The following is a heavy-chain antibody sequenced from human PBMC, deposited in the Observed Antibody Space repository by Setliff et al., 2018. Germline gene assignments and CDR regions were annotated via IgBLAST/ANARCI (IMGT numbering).Heavy chain of an antibody. J-gene: IGHJ2*01. Sequence: GASVKVSCKASGYTFTGYYLHWVRQAPGQGLEWMGSLNPKSGETVYAQKFQGRVTMTRNTSISTAYMELSSLRSEDTAVYYCARLEGGDYWYFDLWGRGTLVTVSS. CDR3: ARLEGGDYWYFDL. CDR2: LNPKSGET. D-gene: IGHD4-17*01. V-gene: IGHV1-8*02. CDR1: GYTFTGYY.